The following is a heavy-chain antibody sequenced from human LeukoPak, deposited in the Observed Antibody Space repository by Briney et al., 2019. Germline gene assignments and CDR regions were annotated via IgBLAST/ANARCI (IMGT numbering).Heavy chain of an antibody. CDR2: IYHSGTA. CDR3: ARDPAMTFNWFDP. Sequence: SETLSLTCAVSGYSIGSGYYWAWIRQPPGKGLEWIASIYHSGTAYPNPSLQSRVTLSVDTSKNQFSLKVSSVTAADTAVYYCARDPAMTFNWFDPWGQGTLVTVSS. CDR1: GYSIGSGYY. J-gene: IGHJ5*02. V-gene: IGHV4-38-2*01. D-gene: IGHD2-21*02.